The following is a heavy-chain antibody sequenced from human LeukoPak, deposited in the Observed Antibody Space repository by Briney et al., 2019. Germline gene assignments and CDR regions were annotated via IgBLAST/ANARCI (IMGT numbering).Heavy chain of an antibody. CDR1: GFTFSSYS. CDR3: ARDFISGPYFDY. J-gene: IGHJ4*02. D-gene: IGHD6-25*01. V-gene: IGHV3-21*01. CDR2: ISSSSSYI. Sequence: GGPLRLSCAASGFTFSSYSMNWVRQAPGKGLEWVSSISSSSSYIYYADSVKGRFTISRDNAKNSLYLQMNSLRAEDTAVYYCARDFISGPYFDYWGQGTLVTVSS.